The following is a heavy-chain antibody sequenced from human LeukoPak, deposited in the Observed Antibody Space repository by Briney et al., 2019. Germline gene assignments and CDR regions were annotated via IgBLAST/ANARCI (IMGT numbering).Heavy chain of an antibody. J-gene: IGHJ4*02. CDR2: IHYSGTT. CDR1: GGSISSGSYF. Sequence: MASETLSLTCTVSGGSISSGSYFWGWIRQPPGKGLEWIGSIHYSGTTYYSPSLKSRLTISVDTSKNQFSLKLSSVTAADTALYYCAISFGSGTYFDFWGQGTLVTVSS. V-gene: IGHV4-39*01. CDR3: AISFGSGTYFDF. D-gene: IGHD3-10*01.